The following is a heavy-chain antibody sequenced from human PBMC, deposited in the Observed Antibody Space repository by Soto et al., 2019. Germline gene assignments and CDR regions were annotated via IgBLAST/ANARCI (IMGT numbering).Heavy chain of an antibody. CDR3: AKKPPSAIQGWAFGMDV. V-gene: IGHV3-53*02. D-gene: IGHD1-26*01. CDR1: GFSVTTNY. J-gene: IGHJ6*02. CDR2: TFTGGST. Sequence: EVQLVETGGGLIQPGGSLRLSCLASGFSVTTNYIIWVRQPPGKGLEGVSTTFTGGSTHYADSVKGRFSISRDNSKNTVSLQMHNLRVEDTAVYYCAKKPPSAIQGWAFGMDVWGQATTVSVSS.